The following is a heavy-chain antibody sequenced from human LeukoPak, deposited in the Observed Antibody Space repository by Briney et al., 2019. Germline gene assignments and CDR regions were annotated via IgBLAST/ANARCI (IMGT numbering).Heavy chain of an antibody. CDR3: ARQGDSVRHLCDP. Sequence: SETLSLTCTVSGGPISSSSYYWGWIRQPPGKGLEWIGSIYYSGSTYYNPSLKSRVTISVDTSKNQFSLKLSSVTAADTAVYYCARQGDSVRHLCDPWGQATQDAVS. V-gene: IGHV4-39*01. CDR1: GGPISSSSYY. J-gene: IGHJ5*02. CDR2: IYYSGST. D-gene: IGHD2-21*02.